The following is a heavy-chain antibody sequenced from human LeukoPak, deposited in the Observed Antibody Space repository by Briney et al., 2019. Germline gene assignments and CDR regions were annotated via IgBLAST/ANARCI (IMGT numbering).Heavy chain of an antibody. CDR1: GGSFSGYY. Sequence: SETLSLTCAVYGGSFSGYYWSWIRQPPGKGLEWIREINHSGSTNYNPSLKSRVTISVDTSKNQFSLKLSSVTAADTAVYYCAKSNGYGLVDIWGQGTMVTVPS. CDR2: INHSGST. D-gene: IGHD3-10*01. CDR3: AKSNGYGLVDI. V-gene: IGHV4-34*01. J-gene: IGHJ3*02.